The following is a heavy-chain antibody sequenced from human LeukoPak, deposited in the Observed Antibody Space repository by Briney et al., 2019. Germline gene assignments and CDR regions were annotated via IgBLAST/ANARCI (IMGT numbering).Heavy chain of an antibody. CDR2: ISAYNGNT. V-gene: IGHV1-18*01. D-gene: IGHD3-3*01. CDR3: AREGYDFWSGYSGDY. J-gene: IGHJ4*02. Sequence: ASVKVSCKASGYTFTSYGISWVRQAPGQGLEWMGWISAYNGNTNYAQKLQGRVTMTTDTSTSTAYTELRSLRSDDTAVYYCAREGYDFWSGYSGDYWGQGTLVTVSS. CDR1: GYTFTSYG.